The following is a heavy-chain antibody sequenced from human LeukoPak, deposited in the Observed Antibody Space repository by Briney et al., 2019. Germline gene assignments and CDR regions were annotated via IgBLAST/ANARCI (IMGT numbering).Heavy chain of an antibody. J-gene: IGHJ4*02. CDR2: IYTSGST. CDR3: ARARGYSGSYYLLPDY. V-gene: IGHV4-61*02. Sequence: PSETLSLTCTVSGGSISSGSYYWSWIRQPAGKGLEWIGRIYTSGSTNYNPSLKSRVTISVDTSKNQFSLKLSSVTAADTAVYYCARARGYSGSYYLLPDYWGQGTLVTVSS. D-gene: IGHD1-26*01. CDR1: GGSISSGSYY.